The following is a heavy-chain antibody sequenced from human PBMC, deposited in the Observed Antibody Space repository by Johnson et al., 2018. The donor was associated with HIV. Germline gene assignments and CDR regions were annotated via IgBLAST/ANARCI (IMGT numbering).Heavy chain of an antibody. CDR3: GGFRESDALDV. Sequence: VQLVESGGGVVRPGGSLRLSCSASGFAVSDSFMNWVRLPPGKGLEWVSVMFRVGSTFHRDSVKGRFSISRDSSKNTLFLQMNNLRAEDTALYYCGGFRESDALDVWGQGTMVTVSS. V-gene: IGHV3-66*01. D-gene: IGHD3-22*01. J-gene: IGHJ3*01. CDR1: GFAVSDSF. CDR2: MFRVGST.